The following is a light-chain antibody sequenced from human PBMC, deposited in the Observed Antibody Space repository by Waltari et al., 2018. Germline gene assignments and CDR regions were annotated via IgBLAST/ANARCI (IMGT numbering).Light chain of an antibody. Sequence: QSALTQPASVSRSPGQSVTIPCTGALGTSTLVPWYHQLPGTVPKLILYHSSERPSGTSIRFSGSRSGNTASLTISGLQSEDEADYYCCSNNEGHTHVFGTGTRVTVL. CDR1: LGTSTL. CDR3: CSNNEGHTHV. V-gene: IGLV2-23*01. J-gene: IGLJ1*01. CDR2: HSS.